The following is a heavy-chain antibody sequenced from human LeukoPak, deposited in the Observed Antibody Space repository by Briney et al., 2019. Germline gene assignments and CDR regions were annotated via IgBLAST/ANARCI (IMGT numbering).Heavy chain of an antibody. Sequence: ASVKVSCKASGYTFTGYYMHWVRQAPGQGLEWMGWINPNSGGTNYAQKFQGRVTMTRDTSISTAYMELSRLRSDDTAVYYCARDPYSGSAFDYWGQGTLVTVSS. CDR2: INPNSGGT. D-gene: IGHD3-10*01. CDR1: GYTFTGYY. V-gene: IGHV1-2*02. CDR3: ARDPYSGSAFDY. J-gene: IGHJ4*02.